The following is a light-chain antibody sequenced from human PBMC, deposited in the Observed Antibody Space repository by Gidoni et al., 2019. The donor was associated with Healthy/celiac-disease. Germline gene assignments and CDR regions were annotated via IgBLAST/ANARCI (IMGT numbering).Light chain of an antibody. CDR3: QQYYSPPL. Sequence: DSVMTQSPDTLDVSLGERATINCKSSQSVLYCSNNKNYLAWYQQKPGQPPKLLIYWASTRESGVPDRFSGSGSGTDFTLTISSLQAEGVAVYYCQQYYSPPLFGQGTKVEIK. CDR2: WAS. V-gene: IGKV4-1*01. CDR1: QSVLYCSNNKNY. J-gene: IGKJ1*01.